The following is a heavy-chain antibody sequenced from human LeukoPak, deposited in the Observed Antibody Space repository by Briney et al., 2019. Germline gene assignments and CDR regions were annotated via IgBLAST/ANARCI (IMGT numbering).Heavy chain of an antibody. CDR3: ARGLSPSDGDY. D-gene: IGHD2/OR15-2a*01. J-gene: IGHJ4*02. V-gene: IGHV1-69*13. CDR1: GGTFSSYA. Sequence: ASVKVSCKASGGTFSSYAISWVRQAPGQGLEWMGGIIPIFGTANYAQKFQGRVTITADESTSTAYMELRSLRSDDTAVYYCARGLSPSDGDYWGQGTLVTVSS. CDR2: IIPIFGTA.